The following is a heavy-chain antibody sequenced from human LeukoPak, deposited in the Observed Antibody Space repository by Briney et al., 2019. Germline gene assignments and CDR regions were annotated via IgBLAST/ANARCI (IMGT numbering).Heavy chain of an antibody. CDR1: GGTFSSYA. CDR2: IIPIFGTA. CDR3: ARDLGLYYYGSGIMDV. J-gene: IGHJ6*03. Sequence: ASVKVSCKASGGTFSSYAISWVRQVPGQGLEWMGGIIPIFGTANYAQKFQGRVTITADGSTSTAYMELSSLRSEDTAVYYCARDLGLYYYGSGIMDVWGKGTTVTVSS. D-gene: IGHD3-10*01. V-gene: IGHV1-69*13.